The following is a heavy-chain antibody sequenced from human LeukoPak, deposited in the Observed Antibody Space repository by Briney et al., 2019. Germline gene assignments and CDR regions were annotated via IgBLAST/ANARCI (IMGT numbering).Heavy chain of an antibody. CDR1: GFTFSSYA. D-gene: IGHD1-26*01. J-gene: IGHJ4*02. CDR2: ISYDGSNK. CDR3: ARDSESVGATTTFDY. Sequence: GRSLRLSCAASGFTFSSYAMHWVRQAPGKGLEWVAVISYDGSNKYYADSVKGRFTISRDNSKNTLYLQMNSLRAEDTAVYYCARDSESVGATTTFDYWGQGTLVTVSS. V-gene: IGHV3-30*01.